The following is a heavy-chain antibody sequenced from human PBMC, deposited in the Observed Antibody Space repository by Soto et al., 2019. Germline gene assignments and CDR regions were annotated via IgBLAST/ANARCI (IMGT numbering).Heavy chain of an antibody. CDR1: GFSFDDYA. V-gene: IGHV3-9*01. J-gene: IGHJ5*02. Sequence: EAQLVESGGGLVQVGRSLRLSCAASGFSFDDYAMHWVRQAPGKGLEWVAGIDWNGGDTVHADSVKGRFTISRDNAKKSLFLQMTSLRAEDTAFYFCAKDRASSWQFLFETWGQGTLVTVSS. CDR3: AKDRASSWQFLFET. D-gene: IGHD6-13*01. CDR2: IDWNGGDT.